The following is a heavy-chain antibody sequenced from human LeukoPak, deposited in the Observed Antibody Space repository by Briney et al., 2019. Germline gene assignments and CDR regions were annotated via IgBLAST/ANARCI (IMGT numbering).Heavy chain of an antibody. CDR1: GFTFSSYS. V-gene: IGHV3-48*01. D-gene: IGHD4-17*01. Sequence: GGSLRLSCAASGFTFSSYSMNWVRQAPGKGLEWVSYISSSSSTIYYADSVKGRFTISRDNSKNTLYLQMNSLRAEDTAVYYCAKDLPPMTTVIYSLTLPPEGDYYYGMDVWGQGTTVTVSS. CDR2: ISSSSSTI. CDR3: AKDLPPMTTVIYSLTLPPEGDYYYGMDV. J-gene: IGHJ6*02.